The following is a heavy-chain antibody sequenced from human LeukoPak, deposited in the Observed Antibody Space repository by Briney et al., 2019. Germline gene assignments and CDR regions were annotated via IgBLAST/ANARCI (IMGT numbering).Heavy chain of an antibody. V-gene: IGHV4-34*01. Sequence: SETLSLTCAVYGGSFSGYYWSWIRQPPGKGLEWIGEINHSGSTNYNPSLKSRVTISVDTSKNQFSLKLSSVTAADTAVYYCARVRDRGYIDYWGQGTLVTVSS. CDR1: GGSFSGYY. CDR2: INHSGST. D-gene: IGHD3-22*01. CDR3: ARVRDRGYIDY. J-gene: IGHJ4*02.